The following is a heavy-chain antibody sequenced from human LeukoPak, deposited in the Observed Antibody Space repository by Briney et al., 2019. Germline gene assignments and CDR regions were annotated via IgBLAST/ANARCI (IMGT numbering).Heavy chain of an antibody. Sequence: GGSLRLSCAASGFTFSSYWMSWVRQVPGKGLEWVANIKQDGSEKYYVDSVRGRFTISRDNAKNSLYLQMNSLRAEDTAVYYCARDRTIAVAGMGYYYYMDVWGKGTTVTVSS. CDR1: GFTFSSYW. V-gene: IGHV3-7*01. J-gene: IGHJ6*03. D-gene: IGHD6-19*01. CDR3: ARDRTIAVAGMGYYYYMDV. CDR2: IKQDGSEK.